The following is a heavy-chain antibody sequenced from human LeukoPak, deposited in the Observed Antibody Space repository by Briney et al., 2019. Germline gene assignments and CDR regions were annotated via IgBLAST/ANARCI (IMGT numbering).Heavy chain of an antibody. CDR1: GGSISSYY. CDR2: ISYSGNT. V-gene: IGHV4-59*08. CDR3: ARRGGYSSPLGV. J-gene: IGHJ6*02. D-gene: IGHD6-13*01. Sequence: SETLSLTCTVSGGSISSYYWSWIRQPPGRRLEWIGYISYSGNTNYNPSLQSRATISVDTSKNQFSLKLNSVTAADTAVYYCARRGGYSSPLGVWGQGTTVTVSS.